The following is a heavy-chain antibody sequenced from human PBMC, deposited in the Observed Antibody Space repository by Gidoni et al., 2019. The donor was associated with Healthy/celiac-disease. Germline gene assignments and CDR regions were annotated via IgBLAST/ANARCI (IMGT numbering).Heavy chain of an antibody. D-gene: IGHD4-17*01. CDR3: ASHRSDYGDYQEYNMFDY. J-gene: IGHJ4*02. Sequence: EVQLVESGGGLVQPGGSLRLSCAASGFTFSAHYMDRVRKAPGKGLEWVGRTRNKANSDTTKYAASVKGRFTISRDDSQNSLYLQMNSLKTEDTAVYYCASHRSDYGDYQEYNMFDYWGQGTLVTVSS. CDR2: TRNKANSDTT. CDR1: GFTFSAHY. V-gene: IGHV3-72*01.